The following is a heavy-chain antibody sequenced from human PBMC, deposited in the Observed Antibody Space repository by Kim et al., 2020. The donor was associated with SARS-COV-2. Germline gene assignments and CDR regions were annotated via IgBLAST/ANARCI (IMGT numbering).Heavy chain of an antibody. CDR1: GCSISSYY. CDR3: ARGKSGWYGDVNLFSP. Sequence: SETLSLTCTVSGCSISSYYWSWIRQPPGKGLEWIVYIYYSGSTNYNPYLKSRVTISVDTSKNQFSLKLSSLTAADTAVYYCARGKSGWYGDVNLFSPWC. CDR2: IYYSGST. J-gene: IGHJ5*02. V-gene: IGHV4-59*13. D-gene: IGHD6-19*01.